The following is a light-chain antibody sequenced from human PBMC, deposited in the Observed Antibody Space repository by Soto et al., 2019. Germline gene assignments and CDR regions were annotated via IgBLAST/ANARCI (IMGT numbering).Light chain of an antibody. J-gene: IGKJ5*01. CDR3: QQYGTSEII. CDR2: DTS. V-gene: IGKV3-20*01. CDR1: QSLTNSF. Sequence: LLAPSSGPPSFSPGERATLSFRASQSLTNSFIAWYQQRPGQAPRLLIYDTSSRASGIPDRFSGSGSGTDFTLTISRLETEDFAVFYCQQYGTSEIIFGQGTRLEIK.